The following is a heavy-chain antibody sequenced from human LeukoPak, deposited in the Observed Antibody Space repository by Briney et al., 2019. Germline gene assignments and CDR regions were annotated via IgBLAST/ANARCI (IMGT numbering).Heavy chain of an antibody. Sequence: GGSLRLPCAASGFTFSSYEMNWVRQAPGKGLEWVSYISTSGSTRNYADSVQGRFTISRDNAENSLYLQMNSLGAEDTAVYYCARVRASLDYWGQGTLVTVSS. CDR3: ARVRASLDY. J-gene: IGHJ4*02. CDR2: ISTSGSTR. D-gene: IGHD3-10*01. CDR1: GFTFSSYE. V-gene: IGHV3-48*03.